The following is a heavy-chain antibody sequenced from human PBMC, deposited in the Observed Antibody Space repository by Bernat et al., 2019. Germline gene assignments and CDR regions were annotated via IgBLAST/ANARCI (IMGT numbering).Heavy chain of an antibody. CDR3: AKGGLRWELKQYFQH. J-gene: IGHJ1*01. CDR1: GFTFSSYA. CDR2: ISGSGGST. D-gene: IGHD1-26*01. V-gene: IGHV3-23*01. Sequence: EVQLLESGGGLVQPGGYLRLSCAASGFTFSSYAMSWVRQAPGKGLEWVSAISGSGGSTYYADSVKGRFTISRDNSKNTLYLQMNSLRAEDTAVYYCAKGGLRWELKQYFQHWGQGTLVTVSS.